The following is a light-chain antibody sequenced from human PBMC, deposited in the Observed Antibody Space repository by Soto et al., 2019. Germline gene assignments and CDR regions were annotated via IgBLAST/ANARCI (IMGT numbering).Light chain of an antibody. CDR3: QQLNSYPQT. Sequence: IVLTQSPATLSLSSGKRATLACRASQNISNYLIWYQQKPGQAPRLLIYDVSNRATGIPARFSGSGSGTDFTLTISSLEPEDSATYFCQQLNSYPQTFGQGTRLEI. CDR1: QNISNY. V-gene: IGKV3-11*01. J-gene: IGKJ5*01. CDR2: DVS.